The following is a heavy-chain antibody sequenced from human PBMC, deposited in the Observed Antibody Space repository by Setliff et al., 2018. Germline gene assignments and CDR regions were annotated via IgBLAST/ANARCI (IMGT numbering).Heavy chain of an antibody. J-gene: IGHJ6*03. CDR2: IWFDGSNH. V-gene: IGHV3-33*06. D-gene: IGHD2-15*01. CDR3: AKESGAHYFYYYYMDV. CDR1: GFTFSDHY. Sequence: GGSLRLSCAASGFTFSDHYMTWIRQAPGKGLEWVAAIWFDGSNHYYVDSVKGRFIISRDNSKNTLYLQMNSLRAEDTAVYFCAKESGAHYFYYYYMDVWGKGTTVTVSS.